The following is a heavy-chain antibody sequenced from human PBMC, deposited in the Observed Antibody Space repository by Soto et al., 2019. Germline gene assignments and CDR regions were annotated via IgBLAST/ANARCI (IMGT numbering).Heavy chain of an antibody. CDR2: ISVFNGNT. CDR3: GRDGSGGIIDS. V-gene: IGHV1-18*01. Sequence: QVQLVQSGAEVKKPGASVKVSCKTSGYTFTGYGINWVRQAPGHGLEWMGWISVFNGNTKYGQNIQDRVIMTTDTSTSTAYTERRSLRSDDTAVYFCGRDGSGGIIDSWGQGTMLIVSS. D-gene: IGHD1-26*01. J-gene: IGHJ3*01. CDR1: GYTFTGYG.